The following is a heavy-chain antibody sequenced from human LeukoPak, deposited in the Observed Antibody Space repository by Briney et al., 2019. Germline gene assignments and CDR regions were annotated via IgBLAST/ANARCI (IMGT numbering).Heavy chain of an antibody. CDR3: ARSALNDFWSGYYTRNFDY. CDR2: FIPIFGTA. D-gene: IGHD3-3*01. V-gene: IGHV1-69*01. Sequence: SSVKVSCKTSGGTLSSYAISWVRQAPGQGLEWMGGFIPIFGTANYAQRFQGRVTITADESTSTAYMELSSLRSEDTAVYYCARSALNDFWSGYYTRNFDYWGQGTLVTVSS. CDR1: GGTLSSYA. J-gene: IGHJ4*02.